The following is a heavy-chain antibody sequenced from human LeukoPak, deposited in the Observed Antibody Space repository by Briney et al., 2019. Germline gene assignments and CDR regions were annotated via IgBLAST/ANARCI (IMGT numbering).Heavy chain of an antibody. CDR1: GFTFSSYA. J-gene: IGHJ4*02. D-gene: IGHD4-23*01. CDR2: IRSKTNSYAT. Sequence: GGSLRLSCAASGFTFSSYAMHWVRQASGKGLEWVGRIRSKTNSYATSYAASVKGRFALSRDDSKNTAYLQMNSLKTEDTAVYYCARDLPVAGFDYWGQGTLVTVSS. CDR3: ARDLPVAGFDY. V-gene: IGHV3-73*01.